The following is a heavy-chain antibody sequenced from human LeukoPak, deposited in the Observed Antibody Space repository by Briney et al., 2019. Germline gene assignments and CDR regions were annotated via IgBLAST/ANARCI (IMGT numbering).Heavy chain of an antibody. CDR3: AGYDILTGYCPHY. D-gene: IGHD3-9*01. CDR2: IYYSGST. J-gene: IGHJ4*02. V-gene: IGHV4-30-4*01. CDR1: RGSISRGDYY. Sequence: SQTLSLTCTVSRGSISRGDYYWSWIRQPPGKGLEWIGYIYYSGSTYYNPSLKSRVTISVDTSKNQFSLKLSSVTAADTAVYYCAGYDILTGYCPHYWGQGTLVTVSS.